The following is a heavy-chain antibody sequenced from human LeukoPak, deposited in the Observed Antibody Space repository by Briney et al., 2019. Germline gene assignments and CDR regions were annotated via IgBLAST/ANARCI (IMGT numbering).Heavy chain of an antibody. V-gene: IGHV4-4*09. CDR1: GGSVSRYY. D-gene: IGHD6-19*01. Sequence: SETLSLTCTVSGGSVSRYYWSWIRQPPGKGLEWIGYIYSSENTKYNSSLESRVTMSVDTYKNQFFLKLSSVTAADTAVYYCARFHSGPSGWYVLWYFDLWGRGTLVTVSS. CDR2: IYSSENT. CDR3: ARFHSGPSGWYVLWYFDL. J-gene: IGHJ2*01.